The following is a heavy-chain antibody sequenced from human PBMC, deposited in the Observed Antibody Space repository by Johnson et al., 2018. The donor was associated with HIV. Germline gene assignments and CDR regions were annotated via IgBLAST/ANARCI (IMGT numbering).Heavy chain of an antibody. J-gene: IGHJ3*02. D-gene: IGHD6-13*01. CDR2: ISYDGSNN. Sequence: QVRLVESGGGVVRPGGSLRLSCAASGFIFSNYAMHWVRQAPGKGLEWVVIISYDGSNNKYADSVKGRFTISKDNSKNTLYLQVKSLRAEDTAVYYCARDTEYSSNWYAFDIWGQGTMVTVSS. CDR3: ARDTEYSSNWYAFDI. CDR1: GFIFSNYA. V-gene: IGHV3-30-3*01.